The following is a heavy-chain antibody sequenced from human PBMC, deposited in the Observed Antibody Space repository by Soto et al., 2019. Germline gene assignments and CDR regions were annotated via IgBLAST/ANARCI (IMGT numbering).Heavy chain of an antibody. CDR3: ASGYYYYYMDV. Sequence: SETLSLTCTVSGGSISSYYWSGIRQPPGKGLEWIGYIYYSGSTNYNPSLKSRVTISVDTSKNQFSLKLSSVTAADTAVYYCASGYYYYYMDVWGKGTTVTVSS. V-gene: IGHV4-59*01. J-gene: IGHJ6*03. CDR2: IYYSGST. CDR1: GGSISSYY.